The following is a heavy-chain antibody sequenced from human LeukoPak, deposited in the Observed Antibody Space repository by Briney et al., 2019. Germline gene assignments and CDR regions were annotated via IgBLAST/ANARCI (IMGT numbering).Heavy chain of an antibody. V-gene: IGHV5-51*01. J-gene: IGHJ4*02. D-gene: IGHD6-19*01. CDR3: ARRKYSSGWWDFDY. Sequence: GEALKISCKGSGYSFISYWIGWVRQMPGKGLEWMGIIYPGDSDTRYSPSFQGQVTISAAQSISTAYLQWSSLKASDTAMYYCARRKYSSGWWDFDYWGQGTLVTVSS. CDR1: GYSFISYW. CDR2: IYPGDSDT.